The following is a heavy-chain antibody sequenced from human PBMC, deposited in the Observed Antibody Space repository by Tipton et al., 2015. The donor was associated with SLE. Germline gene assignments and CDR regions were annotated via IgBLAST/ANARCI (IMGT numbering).Heavy chain of an antibody. CDR2: IYYSGNT. J-gene: IGHJ4*02. CDR3: AREVRQLLIYFDS. CDR1: GGSISSSDFY. D-gene: IGHD6-6*01. V-gene: IGHV4-39*07. Sequence: TLSLTYTVSGGSISSSDFYWAWIRQPPGKGLEWIGSIYYSGNTYYNPSLKNRVTISVDTSKNQFSLKLSSVTAADTAVYFCAREVRQLLIYFDSWGQGTLVTVSS.